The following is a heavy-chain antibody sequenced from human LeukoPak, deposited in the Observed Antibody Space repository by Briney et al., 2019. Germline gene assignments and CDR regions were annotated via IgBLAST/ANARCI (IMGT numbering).Heavy chain of an antibody. CDR2: ISGYNGKT. D-gene: IGHD6-13*01. V-gene: IGHV1-18*01. CDR3: ARDTGIAVAGTGEFDY. CDR1: VYTFTNYG. J-gene: IGHJ4*02. Sequence: GASVKVSCKASVYTFTNYGISWVRQAPGQELEWMGWISGYNGKTHYAQKLQGRVTMTTDTSTSTAYMELRSLRSDDTAVYYCARDTGIAVAGTGEFDYWGQGTLVTVSS.